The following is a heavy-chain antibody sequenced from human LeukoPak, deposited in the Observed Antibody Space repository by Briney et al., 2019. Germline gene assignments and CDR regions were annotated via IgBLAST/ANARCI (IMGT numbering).Heavy chain of an antibody. CDR2: INHSGST. D-gene: IGHD6-19*01. V-gene: IGHV4-34*01. J-gene: IGHJ4*02. Sequence: SETLSLTYAVYGGSFSGYYWSWIRQPPGKGLEWIGEINHSGSTNYNPSLKSRVTISVDTSKNQFSLKLSSVTAADTAVYYCARVVFGAGDSSGWYYFDYWGQGTLVTVSS. CDR1: GGSFSGYY. CDR3: ARVVFGAGDSSGWYYFDY.